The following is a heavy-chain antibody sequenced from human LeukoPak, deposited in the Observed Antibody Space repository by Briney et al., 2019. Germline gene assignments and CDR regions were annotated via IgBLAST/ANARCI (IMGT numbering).Heavy chain of an antibody. CDR1: GGSISSGSYY. V-gene: IGHV4-61*02. CDR2: IYTSGSI. J-gene: IGHJ4*02. D-gene: IGHD6-13*01. CDR3: ARGVVAAAGRTFDF. Sequence: PSQTLSLTCTVSGGSISSGSYYWSWIRQPAGKGLEWIGRIYTSGSINYNPSLKSRVTISLDTSQNQFSLKLSSLTAADTAVYYCARGVVAAAGRTFDFWGQGTLVTVSS.